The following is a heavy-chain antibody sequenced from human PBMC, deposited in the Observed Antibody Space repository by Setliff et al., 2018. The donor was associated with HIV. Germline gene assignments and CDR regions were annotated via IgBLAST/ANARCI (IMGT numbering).Heavy chain of an antibody. CDR1: GGSFSGYY. V-gene: IGHV4-34*01. D-gene: IGHD3-22*01. J-gene: IGHJ3*02. CDR2: INHSGST. CDR3: ARYTYYYDSSGPPRAFDI. Sequence: TCAVYGGSFSGYYWSWIRQPPGKGLEWIGEINHSGSTNYNPSLKSRVTISVDTSKNQFSLKLSSVTAADTAVYYCARYTYYYDSSGPPRAFDIWGQGTMVTVSS.